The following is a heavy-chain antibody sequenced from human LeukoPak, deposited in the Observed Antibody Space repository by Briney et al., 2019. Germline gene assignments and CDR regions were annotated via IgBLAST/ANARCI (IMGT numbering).Heavy chain of an antibody. Sequence: GGYLRLSCAASGNYWMHWVRQAPGKGLVWVPHINSDGSWTSYADSVKGRFTISKDNAKNTVYLQMNSLRAEDTAVYYCVSFYETYWGRGTLVTVSS. CDR1: GNYW. CDR2: INSDGSWT. V-gene: IGHV3-74*01. D-gene: IGHD2/OR15-2a*01. J-gene: IGHJ4*02. CDR3: VSFYETY.